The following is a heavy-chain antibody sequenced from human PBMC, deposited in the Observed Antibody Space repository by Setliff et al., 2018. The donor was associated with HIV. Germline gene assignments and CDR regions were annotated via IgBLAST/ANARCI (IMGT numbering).Heavy chain of an antibody. CDR2: IDSSGTT. J-gene: IGHJ4*02. V-gene: IGHV4-4*07. D-gene: IGHD3-9*01. Sequence: SETLSLTCTISGGSFGVYRWSWIRQSAGRGLEWIGRIDSSGTTDYKPSLKGRVAISVDTSRNQFSLRVTPVTAADTAVYYCAKTIGRYFDIFDNWGQGTLVTVSS. CDR1: GGSFGVYR. CDR3: AKTIGRYFDIFDN.